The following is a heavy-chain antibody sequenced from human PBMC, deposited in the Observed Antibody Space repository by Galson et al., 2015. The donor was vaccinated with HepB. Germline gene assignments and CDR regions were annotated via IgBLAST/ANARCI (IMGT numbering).Heavy chain of an antibody. Sequence: SLRLSCAASGFTVSSNYMSWVRQAPGKGLEWVSVIYSGGSTYYADSVKGRFTISRDNSKNTLYLQMNSLRAEDTAVYYCARMATRDYGNYFDYWGQGTLVTVSS. V-gene: IGHV3-66*02. J-gene: IGHJ4*02. CDR3: ARMATRDYGNYFDY. CDR2: IYSGGST. D-gene: IGHD4-17*01. CDR1: GFTVSSNY.